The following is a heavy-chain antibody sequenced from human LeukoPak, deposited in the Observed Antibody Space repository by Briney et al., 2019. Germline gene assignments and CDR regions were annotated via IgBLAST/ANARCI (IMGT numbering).Heavy chain of an antibody. V-gene: IGHV3-48*03. J-gene: IGHJ6*03. CDR2: ISTNGDVI. CDR3: ARDATTAVGWVYMDV. D-gene: IGHD6-13*01. Sequence: GGSLRLSCAASGFSFSGSGIHWVRQAPGKGLEWVAHISTNGDVINYANSVKGRFTISRDNAKNSVYLQMNSLRVDDTALYYCARDATTAVGWVYMDVWGKGTTVTISS. CDR1: GFSFSGSG.